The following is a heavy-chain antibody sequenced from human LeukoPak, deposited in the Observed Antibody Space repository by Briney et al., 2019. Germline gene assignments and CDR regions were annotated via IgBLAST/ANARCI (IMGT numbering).Heavy chain of an antibody. Sequence: PSETLSLTCAVYGGSFSGYYWSLIRQPPGKGLEWIGEINHSGSTNYNPSLKSRVIISVDTSKNQFSLKLSSVTAADTAVYYCARGIAVAGVDYWGQGTLVTVSS. CDR1: GGSFSGYY. D-gene: IGHD6-19*01. J-gene: IGHJ4*02. V-gene: IGHV4-34*01. CDR2: INHSGST. CDR3: ARGIAVAGVDY.